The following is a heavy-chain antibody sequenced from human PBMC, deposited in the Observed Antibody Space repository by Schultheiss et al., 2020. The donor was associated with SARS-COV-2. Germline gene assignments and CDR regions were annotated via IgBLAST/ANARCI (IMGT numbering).Heavy chain of an antibody. CDR2: IWYDGSNK. Sequence: GGSLRLSCAASGFTFSDYYMSWIRQAPGKGLEWVAVIWYDGSNKYYADSVKGRFTISRDNSKNTLYLQMNSLRAEDTAVYYCARDPPHSSGWYDQLDWGQGTLVTVSS. V-gene: IGHV3-33*08. D-gene: IGHD6-19*01. CDR1: GFTFSDYY. CDR3: ARDPPHSSGWYDQLD. J-gene: IGHJ4*02.